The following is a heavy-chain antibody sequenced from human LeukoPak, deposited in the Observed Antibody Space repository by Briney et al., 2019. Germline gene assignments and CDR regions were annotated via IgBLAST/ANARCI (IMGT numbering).Heavy chain of an antibody. V-gene: IGHV4-39*07. CDR1: GGSINTPNYY. CDR3: ARDGYNYGLDRFDY. J-gene: IGHJ4*02. D-gene: IGHD1-1*01. Sequence: PSETLSLTCTVSGGSINTPNYYWGWIRQTPGKGLEWIGNIFYSGGTYYSPSLTSRVTISLDTSRNQFSLRLSSVTAADTAVYYCARDGYNYGLDRFDYWGQGTLVTVSS. CDR2: IFYSGGT.